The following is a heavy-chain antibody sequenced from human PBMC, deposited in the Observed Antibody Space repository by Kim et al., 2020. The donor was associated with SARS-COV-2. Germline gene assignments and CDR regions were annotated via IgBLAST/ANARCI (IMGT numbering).Heavy chain of an antibody. D-gene: IGHD3-10*01. V-gene: IGHV4-39*01. CDR1: GGSFSSTNYY. CDR3: AGWGLFGY. Sequence: SETLSLTCTVTGGSFSSTNYYWGWIRQPPGKGLEWIGTIVYTGDTYYNPSLKSRLTINVDTSKNQFSLRLSSVTAADTAVYYCAGWGLFGYWGQGTLVTVSS. J-gene: IGHJ4*02. CDR2: IVYTGDT.